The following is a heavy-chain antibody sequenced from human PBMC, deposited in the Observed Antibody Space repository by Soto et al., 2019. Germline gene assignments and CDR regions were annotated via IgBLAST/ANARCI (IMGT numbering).Heavy chain of an antibody. Sequence: QVQLVQSGAEVKKPGASVKVSCKASGYTFTSYGISWVRQAPGQGLEWMGWISAYNGNTNYAQKLQGIVTMTTDTSTSTAYMELRSLRSDDTAVYYCARDTANEYYDFWSGYLSRFDPWGQGTLVTVSS. CDR2: ISAYNGNT. V-gene: IGHV1-18*04. D-gene: IGHD3-3*01. CDR1: GYTFTSYG. CDR3: ARDTANEYYDFWSGYLSRFDP. J-gene: IGHJ5*02.